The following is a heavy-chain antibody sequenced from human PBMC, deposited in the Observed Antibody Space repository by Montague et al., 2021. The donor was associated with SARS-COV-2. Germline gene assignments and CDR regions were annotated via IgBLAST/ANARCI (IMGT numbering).Heavy chain of an antibody. D-gene: IGHD3-22*01. J-gene: IGHJ6*02. CDR3: VRLLKATMIAVVSTGGPLSASGMDV. V-gene: IGHV4-34*01. CDR2: INHSGST. Sequence: SETLSLTCAVYGGSFSGYYWNWIRQPPGKGLQWIGEINHSGSTNYDPSLKSRVTISVDTSKNQFSLRLSSVTAADTAVYYCVRLLKATMIAVVSTGGPLSASGMDVWGQGTTVTVSS. CDR1: GGSFSGYY.